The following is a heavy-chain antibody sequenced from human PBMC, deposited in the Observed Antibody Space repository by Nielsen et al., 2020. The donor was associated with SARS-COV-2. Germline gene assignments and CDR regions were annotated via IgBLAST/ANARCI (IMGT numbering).Heavy chain of an antibody. CDR3: ARVGSYGDPEYLDY. CDR2: IKLDGSEK. CDR1: GFTFTNAW. Sequence: GGSLRLSCAASGFTFTNAWMTWVRQAPGKGLEWVGNIKLDGSEKYYVDSVKGRFTISRDNARNTLYLQMNSLRVEDTAVYYCARVGSYGDPEYLDYWGQGALVTVSS. V-gene: IGHV3-7*01. J-gene: IGHJ4*02. D-gene: IGHD4/OR15-4a*01.